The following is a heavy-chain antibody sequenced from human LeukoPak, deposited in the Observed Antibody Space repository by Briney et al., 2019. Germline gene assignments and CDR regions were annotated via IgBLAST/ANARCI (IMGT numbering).Heavy chain of an antibody. J-gene: IGHJ4*02. D-gene: IGHD3-10*01. V-gene: IGHV4-39*01. CDR2: IYYSGST. Sequence: SETLSLTCTVSGGSISSSSYYWGWIRQPPGKGLEWIGSIYYSGSTYYNPSLKSRVTISVDTSKNQFSLKLSSVTAADTAVYYCARLARSYYYGSGSLDYWGQGTLVTVSS. CDR1: GGSISSSSYY. CDR3: ARLARSYYYGSGSLDY.